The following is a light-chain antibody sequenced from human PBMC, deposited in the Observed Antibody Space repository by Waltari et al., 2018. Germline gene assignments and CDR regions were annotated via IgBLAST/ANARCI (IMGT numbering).Light chain of an antibody. J-gene: IGKJ1*01. V-gene: IGKV3-20*01. CDR2: AAS. Sequence: ETVLTQSPGTLSLSPGERATLSCRASQSISRFLAWYQQKPGQAPRLLIYAASNRATGIPDRFSGSGSGTDFSLTISRLEPEDFAVYFCQNHERLPAVFGQGTKVEIK. CDR1: QSISRF. CDR3: QNHERLPAV.